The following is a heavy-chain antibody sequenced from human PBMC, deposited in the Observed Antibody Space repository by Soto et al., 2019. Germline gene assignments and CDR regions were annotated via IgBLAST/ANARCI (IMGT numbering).Heavy chain of an antibody. V-gene: IGHV4-59*12. D-gene: IGHD6-13*01. Sequence: SETLSLTCTVSGGSISSNYWTWIRQPPGKGLEWIGYVYNSGSTNYNPSLKSRVTISEDTSKSQFSLKVNSVTAADTAVYYCARDISDSSSWYDSYYFDYWGQGTLVTVSS. CDR2: VYNSGST. CDR3: ARDISDSSSWYDSYYFDY. J-gene: IGHJ4*02. CDR1: GGSISSNY.